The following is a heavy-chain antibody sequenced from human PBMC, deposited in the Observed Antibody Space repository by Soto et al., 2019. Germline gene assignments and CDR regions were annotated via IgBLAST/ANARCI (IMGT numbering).Heavy chain of an antibody. D-gene: IGHD3-22*01. J-gene: IGHJ2*01. Sequence: QVQLVQSGAEVKKPGSSVKVSCKASGGTFSSYAISWVRQAPGQGLEWMGGIIPIFGTANYAQKFQGRVTMSGDESKSTAYMELSSLRSEDTAVYYCARDHYYGRSGYYKGVRYFDLWGRGTLVTVSS. CDR2: IIPIFGTA. V-gene: IGHV1-69*12. CDR1: GGTFSSYA. CDR3: ARDHYYGRSGYYKGVRYFDL.